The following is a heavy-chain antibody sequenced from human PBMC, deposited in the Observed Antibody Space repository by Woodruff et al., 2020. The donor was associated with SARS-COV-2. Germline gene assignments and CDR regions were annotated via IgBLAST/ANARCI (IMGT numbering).Heavy chain of an antibody. Sequence: IDWDDDKYYSTSLKTRLTISKDTSKNQVVLTMTNMDPVDTATYYCARVDDYGDLSFEYWGQGTLVTV. V-gene: IGHV2-70*01. D-gene: IGHD4-17*01. CDR3: ARVDDYGDLSFEY. CDR2: IDWDDDK. J-gene: IGHJ4*02.